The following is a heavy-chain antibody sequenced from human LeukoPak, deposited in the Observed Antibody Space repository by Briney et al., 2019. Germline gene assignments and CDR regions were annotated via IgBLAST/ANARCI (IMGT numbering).Heavy chain of an antibody. D-gene: IGHD3-10*01. Sequence: VASVKVSCKASGYTFTGYYMHWVRQAPGQGLEWMGWINPNSGGTNYAQKFQGWVTMTRDTSISTACMELSRLRSDDTAVYYCARERRPLGVRGVIRWFDPWGQGTLVTVSS. CDR1: GYTFTGYY. CDR2: INPNSGGT. V-gene: IGHV1-2*04. CDR3: ARERRPLGVRGVIRWFDP. J-gene: IGHJ5*02.